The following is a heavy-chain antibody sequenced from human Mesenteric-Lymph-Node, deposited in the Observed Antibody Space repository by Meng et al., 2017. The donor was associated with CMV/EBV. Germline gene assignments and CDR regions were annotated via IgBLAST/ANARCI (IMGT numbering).Heavy chain of an antibody. Sequence: GGSLRLSCAASGFTFSTYEMNWVRQAPGKGLEWVAYINGSGSAKYYADSVKGRFTISRDNAKNSLFLQMNSLRADDTAIYYCTSSWYDPLDHWGQGTLVTVSS. V-gene: IGHV3-48*03. D-gene: IGHD3-16*01. CDR2: INGSGSAK. J-gene: IGHJ4*02. CDR1: GFTFSTYE. CDR3: TSSWYDPLDH.